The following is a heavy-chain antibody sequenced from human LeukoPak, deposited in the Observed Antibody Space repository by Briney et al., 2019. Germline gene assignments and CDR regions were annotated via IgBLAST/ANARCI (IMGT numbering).Heavy chain of an antibody. V-gene: IGHV3-7*01. D-gene: IGHD3-10*01. J-gene: IGHJ4*02. CDR2: IKQDGSEK. CDR1: GFTFSSYG. Sequence: GGSLRLSCAASGFTFSSYGMHWVRQAPGKGLEWVANIKQDGSEKYYVDSVKGRFTIFRDNAKNSLYLQMNSLRAEDTAVYYCARDYYGSGSYEFDYWGQGTLVTVSS. CDR3: ARDYYGSGSYEFDY.